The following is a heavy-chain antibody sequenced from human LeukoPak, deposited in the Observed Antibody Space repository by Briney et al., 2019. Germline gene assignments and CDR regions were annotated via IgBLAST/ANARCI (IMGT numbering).Heavy chain of an antibody. D-gene: IGHD2-8*01. CDR3: AKDIQCTY. Sequence: GGSLRLSCAASGFTFDDYAMHWVRQAPGKGLEWVSLIGGDGGNTYYADSVKGRFTISRDNSKNTLYLQMNSLRAEDTAVYHCAKDIQCTYWGQGTLVTVSS. CDR1: GFTFDDYA. CDR2: IGGDGGNT. V-gene: IGHV3-43*02. J-gene: IGHJ4*02.